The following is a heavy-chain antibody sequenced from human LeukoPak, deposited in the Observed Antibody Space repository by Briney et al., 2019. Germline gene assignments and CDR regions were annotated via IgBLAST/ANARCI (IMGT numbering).Heavy chain of an antibody. J-gene: IGHJ4*02. CDR1: GGSFSGYY. V-gene: IGHV4-34*01. Sequence: SETLSLTCAVYGGSFSGYYWSWIRQPPGKGLEWIGEINHSGSTNYNPSLKSRVTISVDTSKNQFSLKLSSMTAADTAVYYCAREGRWLQPYYFDYWGQGTLVTVSS. D-gene: IGHD5-24*01. CDR3: AREGRWLQPYYFDY. CDR2: INHSGST.